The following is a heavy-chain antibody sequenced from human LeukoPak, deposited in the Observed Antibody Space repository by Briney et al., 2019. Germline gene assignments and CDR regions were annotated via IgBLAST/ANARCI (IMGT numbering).Heavy chain of an antibody. D-gene: IGHD6-13*01. V-gene: IGHV4-34*01. CDR1: GGSFSGYY. Sequence: SETLSLTCAVYGGSFSGYYWSWIRQPPGKGLEWIGEINHSGSTSYNPSLKSRVTISVDTSKNQFSLKLSSVTAADTAVYYCARRSSSWYSYYFDYWGQGTLVTVSS. J-gene: IGHJ4*02. CDR2: INHSGST. CDR3: ARRSSSWYSYYFDY.